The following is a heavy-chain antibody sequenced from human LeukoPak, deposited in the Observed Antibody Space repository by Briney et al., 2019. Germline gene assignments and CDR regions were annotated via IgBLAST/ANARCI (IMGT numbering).Heavy chain of an antibody. D-gene: IGHD3-22*01. Sequence: PGGSLRLSCAASGFTFSSYAMSWVRQAPGKGLEWVSAISGSGGSTYYADSVKGRFTISRDNSKNTLYLQMNSLRAEDTAVYYCAKDLVNYYDSSGYWGGEFDYWGQGTLVTVSS. CDR2: ISGSGGST. J-gene: IGHJ4*02. CDR3: AKDLVNYYDSSGYWGGEFDY. CDR1: GFTFSSYA. V-gene: IGHV3-23*01.